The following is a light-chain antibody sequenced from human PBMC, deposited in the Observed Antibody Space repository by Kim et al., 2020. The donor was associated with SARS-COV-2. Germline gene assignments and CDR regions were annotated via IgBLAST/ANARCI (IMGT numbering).Light chain of an antibody. V-gene: IGKV4-1*01. CDR2: WAS. Sequence: DIVMTQSPDSLAVSLGERATINCKSSLSVLYSSNNKNYLAWYQQKPGQPPKLLIYWASTRESGVPDRFSGSGSGTDFTLTISSLQAEDVAVYYCQQYYSTPRTFGQGTKLEI. CDR3: QQYYSTPRT. CDR1: LSVLYSSNNKNY. J-gene: IGKJ1*01.